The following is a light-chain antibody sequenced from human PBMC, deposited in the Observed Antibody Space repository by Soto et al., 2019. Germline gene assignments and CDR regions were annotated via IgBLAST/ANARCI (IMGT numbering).Light chain of an antibody. CDR2: EVS. J-gene: IGLJ1*01. CDR1: SSDVGGYNY. V-gene: IGLV2-8*01. Sequence: QSALTQPPSASGSPGQSVTISCTGTSSDVGGYNYVSWYQQHPGKAPKLMIYEVSKRPSGVPDRFSGSKSDNTAYLTVSGPQAEDEADYYCISYAGSDNFVFGTGTKLTVL. CDR3: ISYAGSDNFV.